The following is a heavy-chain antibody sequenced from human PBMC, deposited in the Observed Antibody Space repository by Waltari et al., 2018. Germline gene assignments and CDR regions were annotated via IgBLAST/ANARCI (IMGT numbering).Heavy chain of an antibody. CDR2: IRYDGSNK. Sequence: QVQLVESGGGVVQPGGSLRLSCAASGFTFSSYGMHWVRQAPGKGLEWVAFIRYDGSNKYYADSVKGRFTISRDNSKNTLYLQMNSLRAEDTAVYYCGVVPADDFDYWGQGTLVTVSS. V-gene: IGHV3-30*02. CDR1: GFTFSSYG. D-gene: IGHD2-2*01. CDR3: GVVPADDFDY. J-gene: IGHJ4*02.